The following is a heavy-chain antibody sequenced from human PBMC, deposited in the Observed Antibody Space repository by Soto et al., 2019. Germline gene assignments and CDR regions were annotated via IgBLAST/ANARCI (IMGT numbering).Heavy chain of an antibody. J-gene: IGHJ4*02. Sequence: QVQVVQSGAEVKKPGSSVKVSCKTSGDTFTTNVLSWVRQAPGQGLEWMGGIMPIFGTTNYAQKFQGRLTFTADDSRGTSKRDLISRGFEDTAVYSCAGEASIWYPSYLASWGQGPLVTVSS. D-gene: IGHD3-3*02. CDR2: IMPIFGTT. CDR3: AGEASIWYPSYLAS. CDR1: GDTFTTNV. V-gene: IGHV1-69*12.